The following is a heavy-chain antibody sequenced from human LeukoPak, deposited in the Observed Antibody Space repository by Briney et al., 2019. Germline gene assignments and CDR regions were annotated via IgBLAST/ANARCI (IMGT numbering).Heavy chain of an antibody. Sequence: PSQTLSLTCTVSGGSISSGDYYWSWIRQPPGKGLEWIGYIYYSGSTYYNPSLKSRVTMSVDMSKNQFSLKLSSVTAADTAIYYCATNGGPYYWFDPWGQGTLVTVSS. V-gene: IGHV4-30-4*01. CDR3: ATNGGPYYWFDP. CDR1: GGSISSGDYY. D-gene: IGHD2-8*01. J-gene: IGHJ5*02. CDR2: IYYSGST.